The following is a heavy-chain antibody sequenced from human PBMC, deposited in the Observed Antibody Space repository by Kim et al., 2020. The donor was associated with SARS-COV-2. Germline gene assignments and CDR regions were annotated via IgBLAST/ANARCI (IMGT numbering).Heavy chain of an antibody. J-gene: IGHJ4*02. V-gene: IGHV1-2*06. CDR3: ARIKGIAARLRHFDY. CDR2: INPNSGGT. D-gene: IGHD6-6*01. CDR1: GYTFTGYY. Sequence: ASVKVSCKASGYTFTGYYMHWVRQAPGQGLEWMGRINPNSGGTNYAQNFQGRVTMTRDTSISTAYMELSRLRSDDTAGYYCARIKGIAARLRHFDYWGQGTLVTVSS.